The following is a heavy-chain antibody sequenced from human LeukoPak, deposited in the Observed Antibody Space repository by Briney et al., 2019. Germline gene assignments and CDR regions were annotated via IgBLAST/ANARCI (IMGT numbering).Heavy chain of an antibody. CDR2: ISAYNGNT. J-gene: IGHJ5*02. CDR3: ARDLRRYFDFDP. D-gene: IGHD3-9*01. CDR1: GYTFTSYG. V-gene: IGHV1-18*01. Sequence: ASVKVSCKASGYTFTSYGISWVRQAPGQGLEWMGWISAYNGNTNDAQKLQGRVTMTTDTSTSTAYMELRSLRSDDTAVYYCARDLRRYFDFDPWGQGTLVTVSS.